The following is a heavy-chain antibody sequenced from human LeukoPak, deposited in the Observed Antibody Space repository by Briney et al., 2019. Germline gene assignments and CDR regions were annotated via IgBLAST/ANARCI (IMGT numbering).Heavy chain of an antibody. Sequence: ASVRVSCKASGYTFTGYYMHWVRQAPGQGLEWMGRINPNNGATNYAQKLQGRVTITGDTSISTAYMELSSLRSDDTAVYYCTRESGSYHGNDYWGQGTLVTVSS. CDR1: GYTFTGYY. CDR3: TRESGSYHGNDY. D-gene: IGHD1-26*01. CDR2: INPNNGAT. V-gene: IGHV1-2*06. J-gene: IGHJ4*02.